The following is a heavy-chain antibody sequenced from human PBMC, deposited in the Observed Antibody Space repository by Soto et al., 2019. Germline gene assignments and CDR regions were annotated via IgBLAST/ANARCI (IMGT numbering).Heavy chain of an antibody. CDR3: ASALYCSGGSCSFDP. D-gene: IGHD2-15*01. V-gene: IGHV4-61*01. Sequence: SETLSLTCTVSGGSVSSGNDYWSRIRQPPGKGLEWIGFIYYTGSTSYNPSLKSRVTISIDTSKNQFSLKLTSVTAADTAVYYCASALYCSGGSCSFDPWGQGTLVTVSS. J-gene: IGHJ5*02. CDR1: GGSVSSGNDY. CDR2: IYYTGST.